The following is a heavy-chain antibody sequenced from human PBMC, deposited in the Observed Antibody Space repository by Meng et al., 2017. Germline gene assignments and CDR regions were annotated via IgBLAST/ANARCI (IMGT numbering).Heavy chain of an antibody. CDR2: INAGNGNT. V-gene: IGHV1-3*01. J-gene: IGHJ4*02. CDR3: ATGSSSWYEVDY. Sequence: ASVKVSCKASGYTFTSYAMHWVRQAPGQRLEWMGWINAGNGNTKYSQKFQGRVTITRDTSASTAYMELSSLRSEDTAVYYCATGSSSWYEVDYWGQGTLVTCAS. D-gene: IGHD6-13*01. CDR1: GYTFTSYA.